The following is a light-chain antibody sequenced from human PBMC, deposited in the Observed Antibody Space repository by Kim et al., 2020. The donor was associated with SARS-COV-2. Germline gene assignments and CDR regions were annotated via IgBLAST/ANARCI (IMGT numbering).Light chain of an antibody. Sequence: GSPGESATLSGRASQSISINLAGYQQKPGQAPRLLIYGASTRATGVPARFSGSGSGTEFTLTVSSLQSEDFAVYYCQQYNKWPTFGGGTKVDIK. CDR1: QSISIN. CDR2: GAS. V-gene: IGKV3-15*01. J-gene: IGKJ4*01. CDR3: QQYNKWPT.